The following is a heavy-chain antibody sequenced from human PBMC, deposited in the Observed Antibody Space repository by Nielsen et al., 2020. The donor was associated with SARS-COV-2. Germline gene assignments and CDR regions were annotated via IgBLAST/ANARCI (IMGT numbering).Heavy chain of an antibody. CDR2: IYSGGSST. CDR1: GFTFSSYA. Sequence: GGSLRLSCAASGFTFSSYAMSWVRQAPGKGLEWVSVIYSGGSSTYYADSVKGRFTISRDNSKNTLYLQMNSLRAEDTAVYYCAKDKSYYYDSSGYWVVDAFDIWGQGTMVTVSS. J-gene: IGHJ3*02. V-gene: IGHV3-23*03. CDR3: AKDKSYYYDSSGYWVVDAFDI. D-gene: IGHD3-22*01.